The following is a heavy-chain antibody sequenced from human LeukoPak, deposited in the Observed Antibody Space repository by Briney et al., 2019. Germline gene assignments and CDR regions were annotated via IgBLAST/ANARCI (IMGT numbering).Heavy chain of an antibody. D-gene: IGHD4-17*01. CDR3: ITDPGDYEHF. Sequence: GESLTLSCAASGFSFSNAWMRGVGQAPGKGLEWCVRIKSRSDDETRVYAAPVRGRSAISRDDSIHTLVLLMNSLKTHVTPVYFCITDPGDYEHFWGQGTLVLVSS. CDR1: GFSFSNAW. CDR2: IKSRSDDETR. V-gene: IGHV3-15*01. J-gene: IGHJ4*02.